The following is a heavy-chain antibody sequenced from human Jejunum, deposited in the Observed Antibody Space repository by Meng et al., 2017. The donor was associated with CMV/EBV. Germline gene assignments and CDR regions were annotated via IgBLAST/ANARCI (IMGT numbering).Heavy chain of an antibody. D-gene: IGHD3-10*01. CDR2: RQHNGNT. V-gene: IGHV4-61*01. J-gene: IGHJ4*02. CDR1: GDSVSSYSSY. Sequence: VAGDSVSSYSSYWSWVRQPPGRGLEWIGYRQHNGNTNYSPSLKSRATISLDTSKNQFSLRLSSVTAADTAKYYCASLRGSWFIHYWGQGALVTVSS. CDR3: ASLRGSWFIHY.